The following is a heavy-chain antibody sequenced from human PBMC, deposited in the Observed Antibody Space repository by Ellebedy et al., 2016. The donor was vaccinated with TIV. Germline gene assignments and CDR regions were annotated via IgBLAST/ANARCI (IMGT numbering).Heavy chain of an antibody. J-gene: IGHJ4*02. D-gene: IGHD6-19*01. CDR2: IYYSGST. Sequence: SETLSLTCTVSGGSISSGGYYWSWIRQHPGKGLEWIGYIYYSGSTYYNPSLKSRVTISVDTSKNQFSLKLSSVTAADTAVYYCARDSLAVAGQASYFDYWGQGTLVTVSS. CDR3: ARDSLAVAGQASYFDY. CDR1: GGSISSGGYY. V-gene: IGHV4-31*03.